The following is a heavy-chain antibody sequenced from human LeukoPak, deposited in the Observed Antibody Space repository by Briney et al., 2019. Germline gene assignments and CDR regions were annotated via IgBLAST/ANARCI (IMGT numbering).Heavy chain of an antibody. CDR1: GFTFSSYA. CDR2: ISGSGGST. CDR3: AKDQNCSSTSCYIPILYYYYYYYGMDV. D-gene: IGHD2-2*02. J-gene: IGHJ6*02. Sequence: PGGSLRLSCAASGFTFSSYAMSWVRQAPGKGLEWVSAISGSGGSTYYADSVKGRFTISRDNSKNTLYLQMNSLRAEDTAVYYCAKDQNCSSTSCYIPILYYYYYYYGMDVWGQGTTVTVSS. V-gene: IGHV3-23*01.